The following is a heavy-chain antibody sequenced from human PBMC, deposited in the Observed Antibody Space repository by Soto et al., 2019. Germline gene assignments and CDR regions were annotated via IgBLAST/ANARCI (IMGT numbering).Heavy chain of an antibody. CDR2: ISAYNGNT. CDR3: ARDQTYCTNGVCWSGRPDY. J-gene: IGHJ4*02. D-gene: IGHD2-8*01. Sequence: ASVKVSCKASGYTFTSYGISWVRQAPGQGLEWMGWISAYNGNTNYAQKHQGRVTMTTDTSTSTAYMELRSLRSDDTAVYYCARDQTYCTNGVCWSGRPDYWGQGALVTAPQ. CDR1: GYTFTSYG. V-gene: IGHV1-18*01.